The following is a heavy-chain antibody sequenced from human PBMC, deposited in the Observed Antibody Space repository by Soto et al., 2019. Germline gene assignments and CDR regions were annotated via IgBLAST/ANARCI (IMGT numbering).Heavy chain of an antibody. CDR1: GYTFTAYY. J-gene: IGHJ6*02. CDR2: INPKFGDT. V-gene: IGHV1-2*02. D-gene: IGHD3-10*02. Sequence: QVQLVQSGAEVKEPGDSVRVSCEASGYTFTAYYIHWVRQAPGQGLEWMGWINPKFGDTTYAQDFQGRVSMTRDMSISTVYMELSRLTSDDTPIYYCARNMDYYYGRGSGNGHGVWGQGTTVTVFS. CDR3: ARNMDYYYGRGSGNGHGV.